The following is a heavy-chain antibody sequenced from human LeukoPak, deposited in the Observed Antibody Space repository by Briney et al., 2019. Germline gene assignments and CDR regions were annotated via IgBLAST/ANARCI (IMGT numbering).Heavy chain of an antibody. Sequence: GGSLRLSCAASGFTVSSNYMSWVRQAPGKGLEWVSVIYSGGSTYYADSVKGRFIISRDNSKNTLYLQMNSLRAEDTAVYYCARPFYGDPDHDAFDIWGQGTMVTVSS. D-gene: IGHD4-17*01. CDR1: GFTVSSNY. CDR3: ARPFYGDPDHDAFDI. CDR2: IYSGGST. J-gene: IGHJ3*02. V-gene: IGHV3-53*01.